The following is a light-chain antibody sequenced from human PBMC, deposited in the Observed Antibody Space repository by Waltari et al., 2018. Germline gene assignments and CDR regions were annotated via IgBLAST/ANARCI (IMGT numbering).Light chain of an antibody. V-gene: IGLV1-47*01. CDR1: SSNIGSNY. CDR2: RNK. Sequence: QSVLTQPPSASGTPGQRVTISCSGSSSNIGSNYVYWYQQLPGPAPKLLIYRNKPRPSGVPARFSGSESGTSASLAISGLRSDDEADYYCAAWDDSLSGGVFGGGTRLTVL. CDR3: AAWDDSLSGGV. J-gene: IGLJ3*02.